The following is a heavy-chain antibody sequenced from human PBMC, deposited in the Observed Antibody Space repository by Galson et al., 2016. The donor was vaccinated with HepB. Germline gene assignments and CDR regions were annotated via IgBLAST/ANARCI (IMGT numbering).Heavy chain of an antibody. Sequence: SVXVXCKASGXXFTXXXIHXXXQAXXQGLXXMGXINPNSGNTKYTXXIQGRVTMTREXSINTAYMELSRLRSNDAAVYYWAAARRIRAGVSPSDYWGQGTLVIXXS. CDR2: INPNSGNT. J-gene: IGHJ4*02. CDR3: AAARRIRAGVSPSDY. V-gene: IGHV1-2*02. CDR1: GXXFTXXX. D-gene: IGHD6-6*01.